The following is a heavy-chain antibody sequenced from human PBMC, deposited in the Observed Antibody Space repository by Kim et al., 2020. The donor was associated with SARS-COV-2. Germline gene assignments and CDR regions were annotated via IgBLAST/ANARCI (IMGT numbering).Heavy chain of an antibody. CDR2: ISGSGGRT. Sequence: GGSLRLSCAASGFTFSRYAMSWVRKAPGKGLDWVSAISGSGGRTYYADSVKGRFTISSDNSTNTVYLQMNSSRAEDTAVYYCAKDTGNDYGVQLEYWGQG. CDR3: AKDTGNDYGVQLEY. CDR1: GFTFSRYA. V-gene: IGHV3-23*01. J-gene: IGHJ4*02. D-gene: IGHD4-17*01.